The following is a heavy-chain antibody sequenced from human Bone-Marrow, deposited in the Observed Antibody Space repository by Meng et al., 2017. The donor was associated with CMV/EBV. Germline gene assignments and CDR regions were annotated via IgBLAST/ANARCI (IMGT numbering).Heavy chain of an antibody. CDR2: IIPIFGTA. CDR3: AREGRDYYDNWFDP. CDR1: GGPFSSYA. Sequence: SGGPFSSYAISWVRQAPGQGLEWMGGIIPIFGTANYAQKFQGRVTITTDESTSTAYMELSSLRSEDTAVYYCAREGRDYYDNWFDPWGQGTLVTVSS. J-gene: IGHJ5*02. D-gene: IGHD3-22*01. V-gene: IGHV1-69*05.